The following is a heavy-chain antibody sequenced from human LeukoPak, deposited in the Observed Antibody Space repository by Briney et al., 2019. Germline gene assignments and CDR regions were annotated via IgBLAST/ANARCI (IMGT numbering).Heavy chain of an antibody. CDR3: ARGPYGSGSYY. D-gene: IGHD3-10*01. J-gene: IGHJ4*02. CDR2: IYYSGTT. CDR1: GFTFSSYS. Sequence: LRLSCAASGFTFSSYSMNWIRQPPGKGLEWIGYIYYSGTTYYNPSLKSRVTISVETSKNQFSLKLTSVTAADTAVYFCARGPYGSGSYYWGQGTLVTVSS. V-gene: IGHV4-30-4*08.